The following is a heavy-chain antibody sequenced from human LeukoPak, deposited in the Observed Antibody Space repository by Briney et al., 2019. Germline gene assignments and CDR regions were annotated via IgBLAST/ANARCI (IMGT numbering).Heavy chain of an antibody. CDR1: GFSFSTYS. V-gene: IGHV3-48*01. J-gene: IGHJ2*01. Sequence: GGSLRLSCAASGFSFSTYSMNWVRQAPGKGLEWVSYISSSSTTIYYADSVRGRFTISRDNSKNTLYLQMNSLRAEDTAVYYCARGGLTYYYDSSGYYPWYFDLWGRGTLVTVSS. CDR3: ARGGLTYYYDSSGYYPWYFDL. CDR2: ISSSSTTI. D-gene: IGHD3-22*01.